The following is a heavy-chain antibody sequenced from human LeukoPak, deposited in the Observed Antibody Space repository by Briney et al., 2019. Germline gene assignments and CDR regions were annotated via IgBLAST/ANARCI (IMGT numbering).Heavy chain of an antibody. CDR1: GFTFSIYG. V-gene: IGHV3-30*02. J-gene: IGHJ4*02. D-gene: IGHD6-19*01. CDR2: IQYDESDK. Sequence: GGSLRLSCAASGFTFSIYGMHWVRQAPGKGLEWVAFIQYDESDKYYADSVRGRLTISRDNSKNTLYLQMNSLRAEDTAVYYCAREGGIIVAGKFDSWGQGTLVTVSS. CDR3: AREGGIIVAGKFDS.